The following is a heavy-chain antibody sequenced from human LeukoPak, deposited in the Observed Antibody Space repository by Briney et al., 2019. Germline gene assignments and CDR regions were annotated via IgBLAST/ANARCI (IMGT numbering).Heavy chain of an antibody. Sequence: SGTLSLTCAVSGGSISSSNWWSWVRQPPGKGLEWIGEIYHSGSTNYNSSLKSRVTISVDKSKNQFSLKLSSVTAADTAVYYCARRRYFDWSLSAFDIWGQGTMVTVSS. V-gene: IGHV4-4*02. D-gene: IGHD3-9*01. CDR2: IYHSGST. J-gene: IGHJ3*02. CDR3: ARRRYFDWSLSAFDI. CDR1: GGSISSSNW.